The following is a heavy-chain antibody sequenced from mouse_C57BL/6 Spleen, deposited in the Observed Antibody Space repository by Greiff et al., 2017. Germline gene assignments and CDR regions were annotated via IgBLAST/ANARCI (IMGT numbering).Heavy chain of an antibody. V-gene: IGHV14-4*01. CDR3: TPFYYGSSY. J-gene: IGHJ2*01. D-gene: IGHD1-1*01. CDR2: IDPENGDT. CDR1: GFNIKDDY. Sequence: EVTLVESGAELVRPGASVKLSCTASGFNIKDDYMHWVKQRPEQGLEWIGWIDPENGDTEYASKFQGKATITADTSSNTAYLQLSSLTSEDTAVYYCTPFYYGSSYWGQGTTLTVSS.